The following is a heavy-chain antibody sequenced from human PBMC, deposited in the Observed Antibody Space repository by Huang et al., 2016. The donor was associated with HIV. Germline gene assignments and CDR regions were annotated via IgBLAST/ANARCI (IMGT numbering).Heavy chain of an antibody. CDR1: GGSFSGYY. V-gene: IGHV4-34*01. CDR2: INHSEST. Sequence: QVQLQQWGAGLLRPSETLSLTCAVYGGSFSGYYGTWIGQPPGKGLEWIGEINHSESTNSNPSLKSRVTISVDTSRNQFSLTLTSVTAADTAVYYCARGQGGYYYYMDVWGKGTTVTVSS. J-gene: IGHJ6*03. CDR3: ARGQGGYYYYMDV.